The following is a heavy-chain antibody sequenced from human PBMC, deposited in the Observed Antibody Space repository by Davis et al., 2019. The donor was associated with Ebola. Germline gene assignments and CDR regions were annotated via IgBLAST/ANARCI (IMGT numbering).Heavy chain of an antibody. J-gene: IGHJ5*02. D-gene: IGHD4-17*01. CDR2: ISVRSIT. CDR3: AKVHPPTTVTTGWFDP. Sequence: PGGSLRLSCAASGFLFSSYAMSWVRQAPGKGLEWVASISVRSITYHADSVKGGFTISRDNSKNTLYLKMNSLRAEDTAVYYCAKVHPPTTVTTGWFDPWGQGTLVTVSS. CDR1: GFLFSSYA. V-gene: IGHV3-23*01.